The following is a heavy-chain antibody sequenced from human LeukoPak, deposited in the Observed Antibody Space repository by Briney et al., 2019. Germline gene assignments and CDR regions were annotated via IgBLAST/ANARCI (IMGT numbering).Heavy chain of an antibody. CDR1: GGSISSYY. CDR3: ARDLRGSTSWRFDP. J-gene: IGHJ5*02. D-gene: IGHD2-2*01. Sequence: SETLSLTCTVSGGSISSYYWSWIRQPAGKGLEWIGRIYTSGSTNYNPSLKSRVTMSVDTSKNQCSLKLSSVTAADTAVYYCARDLRGSTSWRFDPWGQGTLVTVSS. V-gene: IGHV4-4*07. CDR2: IYTSGST.